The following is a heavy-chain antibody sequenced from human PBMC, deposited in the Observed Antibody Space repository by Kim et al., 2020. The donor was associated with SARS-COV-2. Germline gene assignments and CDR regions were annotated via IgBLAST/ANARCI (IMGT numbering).Heavy chain of an antibody. V-gene: IGHV3-49*03. CDR3: TRDTAWDFVYDFWSGYPNDY. Sequence: GGSLRLSCTASGFTFGDYAMSWFRQAPGKGLEWVGFIRSKAYGGTTEYAASVKGRFTISRDDSKSIAYLQMNSLKTEDTAVYYCTRDTAWDFVYDFWSGYPNDYWGQGTLVTVSS. CDR1: GFTFGDYA. D-gene: IGHD3-3*01. CDR2: IRSKAYGGTT. J-gene: IGHJ4*02.